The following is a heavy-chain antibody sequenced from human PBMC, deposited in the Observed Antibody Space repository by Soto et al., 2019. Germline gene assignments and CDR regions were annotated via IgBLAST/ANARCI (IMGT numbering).Heavy chain of an antibody. Sequence: SETLSLTCTVSGGSISSGGYYWSWIRQPPGKGLEWIGSIYYSGSTYYNPSLKSRVTISVDTSKNQFSLKLSSVTAADTAVYYCERLTATARVFDWFDPWGQGTLVTVSS. CDR3: ERLTATARVFDWFDP. CDR2: IYYSGST. CDR1: GGSISSGGYY. D-gene: IGHD2-21*02. J-gene: IGHJ5*02. V-gene: IGHV4-39*01.